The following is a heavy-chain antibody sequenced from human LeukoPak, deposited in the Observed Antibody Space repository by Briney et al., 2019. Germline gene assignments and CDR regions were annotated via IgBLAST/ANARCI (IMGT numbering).Heavy chain of an antibody. J-gene: IGHJ3*02. D-gene: IGHD6-19*01. CDR1: GFTVSSNY. V-gene: IGHV3-53*01. CDR2: IYSGGST. Sequence: GGSLRLSCAASGFTVSSNYMSWVRQAPGKGLEGVSAIYSGGSTYYADSVKGRFTISRDNSKNTLYLQMNSLRAEDTAVYYCARCTYSSGWYRAFDIWGQGTMVTVSS. CDR3: ARCTYSSGWYRAFDI.